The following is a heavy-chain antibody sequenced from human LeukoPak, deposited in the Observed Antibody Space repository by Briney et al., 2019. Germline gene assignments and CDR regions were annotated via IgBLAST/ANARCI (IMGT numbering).Heavy chain of an antibody. J-gene: IGHJ3*01. CDR1: GFTFDDYA. Sequence: GRSLRLSCAASGFTFDDYAMHWVRQAPGKGLEWVSGITWNSGSIAYADSVKGRFTISRDNAKNSLYLQMNSLRAEDTALYYCGRSNSGTYGALDVWGQGTMVTVSS. CDR2: ITWNSGSI. V-gene: IGHV3-9*01. D-gene: IGHD1-26*01. CDR3: GRSNSGTYGALDV.